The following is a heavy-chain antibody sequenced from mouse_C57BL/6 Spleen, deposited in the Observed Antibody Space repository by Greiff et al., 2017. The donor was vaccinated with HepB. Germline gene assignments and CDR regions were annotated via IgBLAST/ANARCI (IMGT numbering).Heavy chain of an antibody. D-gene: IGHD2-5*01. Sequence: QVQLQQSGAELARPGASVKLSCKASGYTFTSYGISWVKQRTGQGLEWIGEIYPRSGNTYYNEKFKGKATLTADKSSSTSYMELRSLTSEDSAVYFCARGDIVTPPVFDYWGQGTTLTVSS. J-gene: IGHJ2*01. V-gene: IGHV1-81*01. CDR1: GYTFTSYG. CDR3: ARGDIVTPPVFDY. CDR2: IYPRSGNT.